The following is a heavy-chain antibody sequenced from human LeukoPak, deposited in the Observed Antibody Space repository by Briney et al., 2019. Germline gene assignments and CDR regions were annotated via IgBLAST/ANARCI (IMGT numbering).Heavy chain of an antibody. CDR1: GYSFNTYW. CDR3: ARQADYNILTGYFKGHLDY. CDR2: IYTGDSDT. D-gene: IGHD3-9*01. J-gene: IGHJ4*02. V-gene: IGHV5-51*01. Sequence: GESPKIPCKGSGYSFNTYWIAWVRQLPGKGLGWMGIIYTGDSDTRYSPSFQNQVTISADESIRTAYLHWSSLQASDTAMYYCARQADYNILTGYFKGHLDYWGQGTLVTVSS.